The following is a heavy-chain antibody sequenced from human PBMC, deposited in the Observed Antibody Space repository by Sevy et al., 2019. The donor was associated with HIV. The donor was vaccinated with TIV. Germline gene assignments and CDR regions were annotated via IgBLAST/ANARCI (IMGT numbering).Heavy chain of an antibody. Sequence: GESLKISCKGAEYSFTNYWIGWVRQMPGKGLEWMGIIYPGDSDTRYSPSFQGQVTISADKSISTAYLQWSSLRASDTAMYYCARFGSYRLSYYGMDVWGQGTTVTVSS. CDR3: ARFGSYRLSYYGMDV. V-gene: IGHV5-51*01. CDR2: IYPGDSDT. CDR1: EYSFTNYW. J-gene: IGHJ6*02. D-gene: IGHD2-15*01.